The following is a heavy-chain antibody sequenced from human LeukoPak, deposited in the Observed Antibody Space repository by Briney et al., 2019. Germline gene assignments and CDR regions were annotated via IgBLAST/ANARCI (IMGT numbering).Heavy chain of an antibody. Sequence: GGSLRLSCAASGFTFSSYGMHWVRQAPGKGLEWVAFIRYDGSNKYYADSVKGRFTISRDNSKNTLYLQMNSLRAEDTAVYYCAKDYRLSAWLSSHQPDYWGQGILVTVSS. CDR2: IRYDGSNK. D-gene: IGHD3-9*01. J-gene: IGHJ4*02. V-gene: IGHV3-30*02. CDR1: GFTFSSYG. CDR3: AKDYRLSAWLSSHQPDY.